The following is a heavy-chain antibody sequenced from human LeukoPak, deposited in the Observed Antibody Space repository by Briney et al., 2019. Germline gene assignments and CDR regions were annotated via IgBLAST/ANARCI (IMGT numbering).Heavy chain of an antibody. CDR1: GYSISSGYY. CDR3: ARHRLSTTSGYAFDYMDV. D-gene: IGHD5-12*01. V-gene: IGHV4-38-2*01. CDR2: MYHSGST. J-gene: IGHJ6*03. Sequence: PETLSLTCAVSGYSISSGYYWGWIRQPPGKGLEWIGSMYHSGSTHYNPSLKSRVTISVDTSENQFSLKLTSVTAADTAVYFCARHRLSTTSGYAFDYMDVWGKGTTVTVSS.